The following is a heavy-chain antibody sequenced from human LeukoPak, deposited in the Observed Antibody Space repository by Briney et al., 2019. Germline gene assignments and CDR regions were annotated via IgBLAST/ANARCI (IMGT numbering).Heavy chain of an antibody. J-gene: IGHJ4*02. CDR1: GFIVDSNY. D-gene: IGHD5-18*01. CDR3: ARDTATVFEY. CDR2: IYTGGRT. Sequence: GVLRLSCAATGFIVDSNYMSWVRQAPGKGLEWVSIIYTGGRTHYADSVKGRFTVSRDKSKNMLFLQMNNLRVEDTAMYYCARDTATVFEYWGQGTLVTVSS. V-gene: IGHV3-66*01.